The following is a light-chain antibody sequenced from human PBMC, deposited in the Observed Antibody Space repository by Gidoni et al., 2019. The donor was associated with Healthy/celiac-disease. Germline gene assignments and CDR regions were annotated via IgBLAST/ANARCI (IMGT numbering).Light chain of an antibody. CDR1: QDISKY. CDR3: QQYDNLYT. J-gene: IGKJ2*01. Sequence: DIQMTQSPSSLSASVGDRVTITCQASQDISKYLNWYQQKPVKAPKLLIYDASNLETGVTSRFSGSGSGTDFTFTISSLQPEDIATYYCQQYDNLYTFGQGTKLEIK. V-gene: IGKV1-33*01. CDR2: DAS.